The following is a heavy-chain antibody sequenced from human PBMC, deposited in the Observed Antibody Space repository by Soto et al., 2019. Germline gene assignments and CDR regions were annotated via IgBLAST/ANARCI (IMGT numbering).Heavy chain of an antibody. CDR2: IYYSGRT. Sequence: VQLQESGPGLVKPSQTLSLTCTVSGGSISSGDYYWSWIRKPPGKGLEWIAYIYYSGRTYYNPSIKSRVTISVDPYKNQFSLMLSSVTSADTAVDYCAMANPLVTDFWGQWTTVTVSS. V-gene: IGHV4-30-4*01. CDR3: AMANPLVTDF. D-gene: IGHD5-18*01. J-gene: IGHJ6*02. CDR1: GGSISSGDYY.